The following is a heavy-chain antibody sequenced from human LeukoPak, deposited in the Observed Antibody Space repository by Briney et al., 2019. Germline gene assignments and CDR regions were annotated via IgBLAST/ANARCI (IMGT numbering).Heavy chain of an antibody. CDR1: GYSFTSYW. Sequence: GESLKISCKGSGYSFTSYWIGWVRQMPGKGLEWMGIIYPGDSDTRYSPPFQGQVTFSVDKSISTAYLQWSSMKASDTAIYYCARRFCGASTCYKEAFDIWGQGTMVTVSS. CDR3: ARRFCGASTCYKEAFDI. D-gene: IGHD2-2*02. V-gene: IGHV5-51*01. J-gene: IGHJ3*02. CDR2: IYPGDSDT.